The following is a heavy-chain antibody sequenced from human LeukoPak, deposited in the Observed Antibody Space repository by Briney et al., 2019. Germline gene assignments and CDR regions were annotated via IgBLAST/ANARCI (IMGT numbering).Heavy chain of an antibody. CDR2: IYYSGST. D-gene: IGHD3-10*01. J-gene: IGHJ4*02. CDR3: ARQYRVRGVLYYFDY. V-gene: IGHV4-39*07. Sequence: SETLSLTCTVSGGSISSSSYYWGWIRQPPGKGLEWIGSIYYSGSTYYNPSLKSRVTISVDTSKNQFSLKLSSVTAADTAVYYCARQYRVRGVLYYFDYWGQGTLVTVSS. CDR1: GGSISSSSYY.